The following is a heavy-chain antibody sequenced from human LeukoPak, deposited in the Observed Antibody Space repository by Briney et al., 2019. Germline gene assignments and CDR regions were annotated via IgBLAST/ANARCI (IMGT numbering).Heavy chain of an antibody. CDR2: INDDGSYT. Sequence: GGSLRLSCAASEFTFRNYWMHWVRQVPGKGLVWVSRINDDGSYTTYADSVKGRFTISRDNAKSTLYLQMNSLRAEDTAVYYCVRGGPSTWSWGQGTLVTVSS. CDR1: EFTFRNYW. V-gene: IGHV3-74*01. CDR3: VRGGPSTWS. J-gene: IGHJ5*02. D-gene: IGHD2-15*01.